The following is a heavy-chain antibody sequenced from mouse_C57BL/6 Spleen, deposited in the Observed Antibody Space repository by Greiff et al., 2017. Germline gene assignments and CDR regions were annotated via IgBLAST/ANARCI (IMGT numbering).Heavy chain of an antibody. J-gene: IGHJ2*01. D-gene: IGHD4-1*01. V-gene: IGHV5-4*01. CDR2: ISDGGSYT. Sequence: EVQGVESGGGLVKPGGSLKLSCAASGFTFSSYAMYWVRQTPEKRLEWVATISDGGSYTYYPDNVKGRLTISRDNAKNNLYLQMSHLKSEDTAMYYCARSLTGFYYFDYWGQGTTLTVSS. CDR1: GFTFSSYA. CDR3: ARSLTGFYYFDY.